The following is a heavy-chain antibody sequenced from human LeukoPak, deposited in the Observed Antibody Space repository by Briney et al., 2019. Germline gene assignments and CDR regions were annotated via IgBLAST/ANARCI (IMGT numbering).Heavy chain of an antibody. CDR1: GYTFTGYY. CDR3: ARGVAAAAYDAFDI. V-gene: IGHV1-2*04. Sequence: ASVKVSCKASGYTFTGYYMHWVRQAPGQGLEWMGWINPNSGGTNYAQKFQGWVTMTRDTSISTAYMELSRLRSDDTAVYHCARGVAAAAYDAFDIWGQGTMVTVSS. J-gene: IGHJ3*02. D-gene: IGHD6-13*01. CDR2: INPNSGGT.